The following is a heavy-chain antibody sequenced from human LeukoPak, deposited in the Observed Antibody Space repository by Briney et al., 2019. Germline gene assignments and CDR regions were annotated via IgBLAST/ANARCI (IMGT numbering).Heavy chain of an antibody. V-gene: IGHV4-59*01. Sequence: SETPSLTCTVSGGSISSYYWSWIRQPPGKGLEWIGYIYYSGSTNYNPSLKSRVTISVDTPKNQFSLKLSSVTAADTAVYYCARMYYDFWSGYAFDIWGQGTMVTVSS. CDR3: ARMYYDFWSGYAFDI. J-gene: IGHJ3*02. CDR2: IYYSGST. CDR1: GGSISSYY. D-gene: IGHD3-3*01.